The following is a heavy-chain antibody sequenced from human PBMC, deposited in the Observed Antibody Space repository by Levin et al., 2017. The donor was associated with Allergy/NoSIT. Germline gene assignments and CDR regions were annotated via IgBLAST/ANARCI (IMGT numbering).Heavy chain of an antibody. CDR2: ISSSSSYI. CDR3: ARDSAPVVAADY. Sequence: GGSLRLSCAASGFTFSSYSMNWVRQAPGKGLEWVSSISSSSSYIYYADSVKGRFTISRDNAKNSLYLQMNSLRAEDTAVYYCARDSAPVVAADYWGQGTLVTVSS. D-gene: IGHD2-15*01. J-gene: IGHJ4*02. V-gene: IGHV3-21*01. CDR1: GFTFSSYS.